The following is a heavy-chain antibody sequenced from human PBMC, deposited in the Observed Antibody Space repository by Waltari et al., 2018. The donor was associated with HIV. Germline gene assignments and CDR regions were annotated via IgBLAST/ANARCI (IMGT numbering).Heavy chain of an antibody. Sequence: VQSEREMKPPGASVKVSCKPPGYTFTRYGISWLRLAPGQGFEWVGWIRAYKGNTNYAQKFRGRVTLTTDTSTSTAYMELRGLRHEDTAIYYCARDKGASDTYKAEYFQHWGRGTLVSVSA. CDR2: IRAYKGNT. CDR1: GYTFTRYG. V-gene: IGHV1-18*01. CDR3: ARDKGASDTYKAEYFQH. D-gene: IGHD1-20*01. J-gene: IGHJ1*01.